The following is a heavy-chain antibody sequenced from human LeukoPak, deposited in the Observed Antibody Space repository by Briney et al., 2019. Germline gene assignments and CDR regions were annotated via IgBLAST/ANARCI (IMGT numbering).Heavy chain of an antibody. CDR2: ISGSGGST. V-gene: IGHV3-23*01. CDR1: GFTFSSYA. D-gene: IGHD3-10*01. Sequence: GGSLRLSCAASGFTFSSYAMSWVRQAPGKGLEWVSAISGSGGSTYYADSVKGRFTISRDNSKNTLYLQMNSLRAEDTAVYYCAKSGDYPPYYYYYMDVWGKGTTVTISS. CDR3: AKSGDYPPYYYYYMDV. J-gene: IGHJ6*03.